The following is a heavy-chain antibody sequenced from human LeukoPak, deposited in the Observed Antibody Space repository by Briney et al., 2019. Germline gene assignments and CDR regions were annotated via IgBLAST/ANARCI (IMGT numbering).Heavy chain of an antibody. V-gene: IGHV3-21*01. J-gene: IGHJ4*02. CDR1: GFTFSSYS. D-gene: IGHD3-22*01. CDR3: ASYYYDSSGYYYEQARFDY. Sequence: GGSLRLSCAASGFTFSSYSMNWVRQAPGKGLEWVSSISSSSSYIYYADSVKGRFTISRDNAKNSLYLQMNSLRAEDTAVYYCASYYYDSSGYYYEQARFDYWGQGTLVTVSS. CDR2: ISSSSSYI.